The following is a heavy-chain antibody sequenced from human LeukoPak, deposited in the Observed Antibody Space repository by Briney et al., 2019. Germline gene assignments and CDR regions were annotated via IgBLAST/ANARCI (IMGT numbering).Heavy chain of an antibody. D-gene: IGHD4-23*01. CDR1: GFTFSSYA. V-gene: IGHV3-23*01. Sequence: GGSLRLSCATSGFTFSSYAMSWVRHAPRKGLEWVSGIGASGGSTYYADSVKGRFTISRDNSKNTLYLQMNSLRTEDTAVYYCARLVTGTTVINSGWFDPWGQGTLVTVSS. J-gene: IGHJ5*02. CDR3: ARLVTGTTVINSGWFDP. CDR2: IGASGGST.